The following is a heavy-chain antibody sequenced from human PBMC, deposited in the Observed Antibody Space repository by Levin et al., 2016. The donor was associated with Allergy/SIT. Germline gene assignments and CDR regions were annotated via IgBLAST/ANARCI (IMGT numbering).Heavy chain of an antibody. J-gene: IGHJ3*02. CDR2: IWSDGRIE. CDR3: AREDRPWDAFDI. Sequence: GGSLRLSCAASGFTFRSYAMHWVRQAPGRGLEWVAVIWSDGRIEYYGDSVKGRFTISRDNSKNTMYLQMSSLRDDDTAVYYCAREDRPWDAFDIWGQGTVVTVSS. CDR1: GFTFRSYA. V-gene: IGHV3-33*01.